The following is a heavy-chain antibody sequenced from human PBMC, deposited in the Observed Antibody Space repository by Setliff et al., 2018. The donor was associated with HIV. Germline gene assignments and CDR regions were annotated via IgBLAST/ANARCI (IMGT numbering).Heavy chain of an antibody. CDR1: GFTFIDYA. CDR2: ISSTGDT. D-gene: IGHD2-2*01. CDR3: AKFRYAIKSTYYFDS. V-gene: IGHV3-23*01. J-gene: IGHJ4*02. Sequence: GGSLRLSCAASGFTFIDYAMSWVRQAPGKGLEWVSTISSTGDTDYADSLKGRFTISRDNSKSTVYLQMNSVTPEDSAMYYCAKFRYAIKSTYYFDSWGQGTLVTVSS.